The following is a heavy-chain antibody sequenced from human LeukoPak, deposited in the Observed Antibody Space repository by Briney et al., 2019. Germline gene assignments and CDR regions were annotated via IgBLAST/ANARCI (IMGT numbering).Heavy chain of an antibody. Sequence: ASVTVSCKASGYTFTSYHINWVRQATGQGLEWMGWMNPNSGNTGYAQKFQGRVTMTRNTSISTAYMELSSLRSEDTAVYYCARGRYSSYWYVFGYWGQGTLVAVSS. CDR2: MNPNSGNT. CDR1: GYTFTSYH. V-gene: IGHV1-8*01. J-gene: IGHJ4*02. CDR3: ARGRYSSYWYVFGY. D-gene: IGHD6-19*01.